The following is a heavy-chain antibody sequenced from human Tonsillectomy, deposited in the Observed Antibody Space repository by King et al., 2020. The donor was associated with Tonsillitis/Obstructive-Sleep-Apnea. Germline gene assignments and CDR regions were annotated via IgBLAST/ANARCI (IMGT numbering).Heavy chain of an antibody. Sequence: VQLVESGGGVVQPGRSLRLSCAASGFTFINYGMHWVRQAPGKGLEWVAVIWYDGSNKYYADSVKGRFTITRDDSKNTVYLQMNSLRAEDTAVYYCARDQDSIVGASRFDYWGQGTLVTVSS. J-gene: IGHJ4*02. CDR3: ARDQDSIVGASRFDY. CDR2: IWYDGSNK. D-gene: IGHD1-26*01. V-gene: IGHV3-33*01. CDR1: GFTFINYG.